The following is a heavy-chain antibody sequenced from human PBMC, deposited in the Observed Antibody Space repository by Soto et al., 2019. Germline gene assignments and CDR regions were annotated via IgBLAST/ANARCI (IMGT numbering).Heavy chain of an antibody. V-gene: IGHV4-34*01. CDR3: ARTRRAYHSRTYSYSYSGMDV. CDR2: INQSGSS. D-gene: IGHD3-22*01. J-gene: IGHJ6*02. Sequence: SETLSLTCVVYGGTFGGYYWSWIRQPPGKGLEWIGEINQSGSSNYYPSLQSRVTLSLDTSKNQLSLKLSSVTAADTAVYYCARTRRAYHSRTYSYSYSGMDVWGQGTTVTVSS. CDR1: GGTFGGYY.